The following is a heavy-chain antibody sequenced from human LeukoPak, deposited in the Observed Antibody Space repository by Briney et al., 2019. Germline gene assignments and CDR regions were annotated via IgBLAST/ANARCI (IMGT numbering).Heavy chain of an antibody. CDR2: ISGSGGST. CDR1: GFTLSSYA. CDR3: AKGPQVGSGYHPDY. Sequence: GGSLRLSRAASGFTLSSYAMSWVRQAPGKGLEWVSGISGSGGSTYYADSVKGRFTISRDNSKNTLYLQMNSLRAEDTAAYYCAKGPQVGSGYHPDYWGQGILVTVSS. D-gene: IGHD3-22*01. V-gene: IGHV3-23*01. J-gene: IGHJ4*02.